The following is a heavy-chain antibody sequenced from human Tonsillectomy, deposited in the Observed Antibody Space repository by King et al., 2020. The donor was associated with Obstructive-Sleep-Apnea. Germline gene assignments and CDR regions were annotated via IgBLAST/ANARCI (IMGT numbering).Heavy chain of an antibody. CDR2: VSYDGSNK. CDR3: ARDTKIRGGYYGGDEYFQH. CDR1: GFTFSDYA. D-gene: IGHD3-22*01. Sequence: VQLVESGGGVVQPGRSLRLSCAASGFTFSDYAMHWVRQAPGKGLEWVALVSYDGSNKYYTDSVKGRFTISRDNSKNRLYLQMHRLRAEDTALHYCARDTKIRGGYYGGDEYFQHWGQGTLASVSS. V-gene: IGHV3-30*04. J-gene: IGHJ1*01.